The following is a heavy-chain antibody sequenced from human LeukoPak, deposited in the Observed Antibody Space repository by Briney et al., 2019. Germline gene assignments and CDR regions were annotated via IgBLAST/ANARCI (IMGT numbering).Heavy chain of an antibody. J-gene: IGHJ3*02. D-gene: IGHD5-24*01. CDR1: GGSISSSGYY. Sequence: PSETLSLTCTVSGGSISSSGYYWGWIRQPPGKGLEWIGSIYYSGNTYYNPSLKSRVTISVDTSKNQFSLKLSSVTAADTAVYYCARPRDGYNYEAFDIWGLGTMVTVSP. V-gene: IGHV4-39*01. CDR2: IYYSGNT. CDR3: ARPRDGYNYEAFDI.